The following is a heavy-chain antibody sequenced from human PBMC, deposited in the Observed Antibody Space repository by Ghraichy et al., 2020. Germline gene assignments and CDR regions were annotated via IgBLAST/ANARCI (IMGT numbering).Heavy chain of an antibody. V-gene: IGHV4-4*02. CDR1: GGSISSSNW. Sequence: SETLSLTCAVSGGSISSSNWWSWVRQPPGKGLEWIGEIYHSGSTNYNPSLKSRVTISVDKSKNQFSLKLSSVTAADTAVYYCARATDYDSSGYYHLDWGQGTLFTVSS. D-gene: IGHD3-22*01. CDR2: IYHSGST. CDR3: ARATDYDSSGYYHLD. J-gene: IGHJ4*02.